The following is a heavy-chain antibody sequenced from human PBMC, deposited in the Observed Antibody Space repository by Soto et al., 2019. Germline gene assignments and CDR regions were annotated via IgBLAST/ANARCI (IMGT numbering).Heavy chain of an antibody. CDR3: ARAPYYYDSSGYYYEARLDY. CDR1: GGSISSYY. Sequence: SETLSLTCTVSGGSISSYYWSWIRQPPGKGLEWIGYIYYSGSTNYNPSLKSRVTISVDTSKNQFSLKLSSVTAADTAVYYCARAPYYYDSSGYYYEARLDYWGQGTLVTVSS. J-gene: IGHJ4*02. V-gene: IGHV4-59*01. D-gene: IGHD3-22*01. CDR2: IYYSGST.